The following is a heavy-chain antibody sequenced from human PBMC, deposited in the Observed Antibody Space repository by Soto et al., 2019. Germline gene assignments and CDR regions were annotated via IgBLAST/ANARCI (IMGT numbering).Heavy chain of an antibody. D-gene: IGHD2-21*01. J-gene: IGHJ4*02. V-gene: IGHV3-30*18. CDR3: AKGLDY. CDR2: ISYDGSNK. Sequence: QVQLVESGGGVVQPGRSLRLSCAASGFTFSRYGMHWVRQAPGKGLEWVAVISYDGSNKYYADSVKGRFTIARDNSKNTLYLQMNSLRAEDTAVYYCAKGLDYWVQGTLVTVSS. CDR1: GFTFSRYG.